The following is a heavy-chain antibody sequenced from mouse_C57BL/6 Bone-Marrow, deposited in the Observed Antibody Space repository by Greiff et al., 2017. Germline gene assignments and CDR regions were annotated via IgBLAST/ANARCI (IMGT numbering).Heavy chain of an antibody. CDR3: ALSRFFPFAY. Sequence: EVTLWDPGRALMKPGGSLKLSCAATGFTFSSYAMSWVRQTPEKSLEWVATICDGGSYTYYPDNVKGRFTISRDNAKKTLYLQLSHLKSEDTARYYGALSRFFPFAYWGQGTLVTVSA. D-gene: IGHD6-1*01. V-gene: IGHV5-4*03. CDR2: ICDGGSYT. J-gene: IGHJ3*01. CDR1: GFTFSSYA.